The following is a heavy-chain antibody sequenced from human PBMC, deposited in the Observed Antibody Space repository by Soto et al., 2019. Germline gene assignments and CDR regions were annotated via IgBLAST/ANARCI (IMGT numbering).Heavy chain of an antibody. CDR2: IYTSGST. V-gene: IGHV4-4*07. J-gene: IGHJ6*02. CDR3: ARVGGGVDHYYYYYGMDV. CDR1: GGSISSYY. Sequence: SETLSLTCTVSGGSISSYYWSWIRQPAGKGLEWIGRIYTSGSTNYNPSLKSRVTMSVDTPKNQFSLKLSSVTAADTAVYYCARVGGGVDHYYYYYGMDVWGQGTTVTVSS. D-gene: IGHD3-3*01.